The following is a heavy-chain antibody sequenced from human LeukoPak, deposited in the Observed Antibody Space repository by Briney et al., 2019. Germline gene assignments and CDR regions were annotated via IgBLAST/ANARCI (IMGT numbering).Heavy chain of an antibody. J-gene: IGHJ4*02. D-gene: IGHD3/OR15-3a*01. CDR2: ISPSGRSI. V-gene: IGHV3-21*01. Sequence: PGGSLRLSCAASGFTFSDYSMNWVRQTPGRGLEWVSSISPSGRSISYADSVKGRFTISRDNAKNSLYLQMSSLRAEDTTVYYCASFRTGYSSYFDYWGQGILVTVSS. CDR3: ASFRTGYSSYFDY. CDR1: GFTFSDYS.